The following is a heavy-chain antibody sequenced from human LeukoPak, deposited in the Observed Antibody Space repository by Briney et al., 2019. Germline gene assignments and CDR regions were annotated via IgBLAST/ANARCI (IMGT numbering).Heavy chain of an antibody. CDR1: GGSISSGSYY. D-gene: IGHD3-22*01. V-gene: IGHV4-61*02. CDR3: ARDSLSLYDSSGYYYYYYYMDV. Sequence: SQILSLTCTVSGGSISSGSYYWSWIRQPAGKGLEWIGRIYTSGSTNYNPSLKSRVTISVDTSKNQFSLKLSSVTAADTAVYYCARDSLSLYDSSGYYYYYYYMDVWGKGTTVTVSS. CDR2: IYTSGST. J-gene: IGHJ6*03.